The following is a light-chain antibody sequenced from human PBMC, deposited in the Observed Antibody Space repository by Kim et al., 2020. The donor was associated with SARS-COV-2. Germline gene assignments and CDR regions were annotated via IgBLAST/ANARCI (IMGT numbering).Light chain of an antibody. CDR2: DVA. Sequence: GQSITISCAGTSSDVGGFDSVSWYQQHPGKTPKLLIYDVAKRPSGVPSRFSAFKSGDTASLIISGLQTDDAANYYCSSYTSSSKIIFGGGTQLTVL. J-gene: IGLJ2*01. CDR3: SSYTSSSKII. V-gene: IGLV2-14*03. CDR1: SSDVGGFDS.